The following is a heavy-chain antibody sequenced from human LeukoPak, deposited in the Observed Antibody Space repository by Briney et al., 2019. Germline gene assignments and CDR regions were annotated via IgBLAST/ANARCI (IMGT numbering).Heavy chain of an antibody. J-gene: IGHJ4*02. V-gene: IGHV1-46*01. Sequence: ASVKVSCKASGYTFTSYDMHWVRQPPGQGLDGMGIINPSGDSTSYAQKFQGRVTMTRDTSTSTVYMELSSLRSEDTAVYYCASVLYCGADCYSGRYFFDYWGQGTLVTVSS. CDR1: GYTFTSYD. CDR3: ASVLYCGADCYSGRYFFDY. CDR2: INPSGDST. D-gene: IGHD2-21*02.